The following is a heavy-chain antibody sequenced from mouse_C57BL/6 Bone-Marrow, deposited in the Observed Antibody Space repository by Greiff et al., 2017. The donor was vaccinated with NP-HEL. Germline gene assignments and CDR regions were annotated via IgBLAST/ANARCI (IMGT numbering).Heavy chain of an antibody. CDR2: IDPSDSYT. Sequence: VQLQQPGAELVMPGASVKLSCKASGYTFTSYWMHWVKQRPGQGLEWIGEIDPSDSYTNYNQKFKGKSTLTVDKSSSTAYLQLSSLTSEDSAVYDGAREGSIDGDFDVGGTGTTVTVSA. CDR3: AREGSIDGDFDV. J-gene: IGHJ1*03. V-gene: IGHV1-69*01. CDR1: GYTFTSYW. D-gene: IGHD1-1*01.